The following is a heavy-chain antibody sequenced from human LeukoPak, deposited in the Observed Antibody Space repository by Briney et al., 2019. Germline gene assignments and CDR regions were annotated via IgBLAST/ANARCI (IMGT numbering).Heavy chain of an antibody. Sequence: SETLSLTCIVSGGSISTSAYYWGWIRQPPGEGLQWIGSIYYSGNTYYNSSLKSRVTISVDTSKNSVSLMLRSVTAADTAVYFCARPFQDYDKGTFFYFFDFWGQGILVTVSS. CDR3: ARPFQDYDKGTFFYFFDF. V-gene: IGHV4-39*01. J-gene: IGHJ4*02. CDR1: GGSISTSAYY. CDR2: IYYSGNT. D-gene: IGHD3-22*01.